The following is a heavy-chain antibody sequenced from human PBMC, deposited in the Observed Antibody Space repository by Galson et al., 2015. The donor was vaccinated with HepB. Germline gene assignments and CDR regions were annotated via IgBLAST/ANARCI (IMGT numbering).Heavy chain of an antibody. CDR2: IIPIFGTA. J-gene: IGHJ6*02. CDR3: ARGGIGGARGHYYYYYGMDV. V-gene: IGHV1-69*13. D-gene: IGHD3-16*01. Sequence: SVKVSCKASGGTFSSYAISWVRQASGQGLEWMGGIIPIFGTANYAQKFQGRVTITADESTSTAYMELSSLRSEDTAVYYCARGGIGGARGHYYYYYGMDVWGQGTTVTVSS. CDR1: GGTFSSYA.